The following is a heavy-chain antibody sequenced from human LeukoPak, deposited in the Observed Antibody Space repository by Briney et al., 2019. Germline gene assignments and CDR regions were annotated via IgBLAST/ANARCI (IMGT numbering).Heavy chain of an antibody. CDR3: ARLRRPLIPVWFGADY. D-gene: IGHD3-10*01. J-gene: IGHJ4*02. CDR2: IYYSGST. Sequence: PSETLSLTCTVSGGSISSSSYYWGWIRQPPGKGLEWIGSIYYSGSTYYNPSLKSRVTISVDTSKNQFSLKLSSVTAADAAVYYCARLRRPLIPVWFGADYWGQGTLVTVSS. CDR1: GGSISSSSYY. V-gene: IGHV4-39*07.